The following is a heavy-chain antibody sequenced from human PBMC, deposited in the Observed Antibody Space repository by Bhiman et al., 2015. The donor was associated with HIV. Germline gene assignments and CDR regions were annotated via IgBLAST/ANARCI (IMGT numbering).Heavy chain of an antibody. CDR2: ISSGGGNR. V-gene: IGHV3-23*01. J-gene: IGHJ4*02. CDR1: GLSFISYP. D-gene: IGHD5-18*01. Sequence: EVQLLESGGTLVQPGRSLTLSCAVSGLSFISYPMNWVRLAPGRGLEWVSSISSGGGNRNYADSVKGRFIVSRDNADRTLYLQMNSLRAEDTAVYYCARGYTYGQGRLGFDYWGQGTLVTVSS. CDR3: ARGYTYGQGRLGFDY.